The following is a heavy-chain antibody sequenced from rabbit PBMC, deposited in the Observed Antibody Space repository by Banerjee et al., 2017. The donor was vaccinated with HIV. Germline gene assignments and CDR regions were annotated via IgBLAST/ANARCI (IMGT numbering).Heavy chain of an antibody. J-gene: IGHJ3*01. Sequence: QEQLVESGGGLVQPEGSLTLTCTASGFSFSSSYYVCWVRQAPGKGLEWIACIYADGSGYTYYASWAKGRFTISKTSSTTVTLQATSLTAADTATYFCARGYYTYGYTTYGYDPDLWGQGTLVTVS. CDR2: IYADGSGYT. D-gene: IGHD6-1*01. CDR3: ARGYYTYGYTTYGYDPDL. V-gene: IGHV1S45*01. CDR1: GFSFSSSYY.